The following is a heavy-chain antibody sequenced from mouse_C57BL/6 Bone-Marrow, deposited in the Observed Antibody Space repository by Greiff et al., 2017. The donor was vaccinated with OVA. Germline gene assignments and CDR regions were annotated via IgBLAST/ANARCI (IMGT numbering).Heavy chain of an antibody. CDR1: GYTFTSYW. V-gene: IGHV1-50*01. D-gene: IGHD2-5*01. CDR3: ARGSNPDY. J-gene: IGHJ2*01. Sequence: VQLQQPGAELVNPGASVKLSCKASGYTFTSYWMQWVKQRPGQGLVWIGEIDPSDSYTNYNQKFKGKATLTVDTSSSTAYMQLSSLTSEDSAVYYCARGSNPDYWGKGTTLTVSS. CDR2: IDPSDSYT.